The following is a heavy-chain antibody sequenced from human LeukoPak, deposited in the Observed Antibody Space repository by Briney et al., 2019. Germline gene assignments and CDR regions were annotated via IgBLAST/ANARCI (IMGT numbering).Heavy chain of an antibody. Sequence: GASVKVSCKGSGYTFTGYYMHWVRQAPGQALEWMGRINPNSGGTNYAQKSQGRVTMTRDTSISTAYMELSRLRSDDTAVYYCARDLSSSGWSRYYFDYWGQGTLVTVSS. J-gene: IGHJ4*02. V-gene: IGHV1-2*06. D-gene: IGHD6-19*01. CDR1: GYTFTGYY. CDR2: INPNSGGT. CDR3: ARDLSSSGWSRYYFDY.